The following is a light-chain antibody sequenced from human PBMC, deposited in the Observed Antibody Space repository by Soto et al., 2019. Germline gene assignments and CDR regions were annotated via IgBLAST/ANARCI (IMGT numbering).Light chain of an antibody. V-gene: IGKV3-20*01. CDR2: GAS. Sequence: EIVLTQSPGTLSWSPGERSTLSCRASQSVRSSYLAWDQQKPGQAPRLLIYGASISATGIPDRFSSSGSGTDYTLTISRLEPEDFAVYYCQQYGSSPYTFGQGSKLAMK. CDR3: QQYGSSPYT. CDR1: QSVRSSY. J-gene: IGKJ2*01.